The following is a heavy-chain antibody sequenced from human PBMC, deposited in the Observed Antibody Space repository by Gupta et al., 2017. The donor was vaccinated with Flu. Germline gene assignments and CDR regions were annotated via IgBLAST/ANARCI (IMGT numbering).Heavy chain of an antibody. D-gene: IGHD2-15*01. CDR1: GGSINSDGYY. CDR2: IFYTGDT. Sequence: QVQLQESGPGLVQTSQTLSLTCTVSGGSINSDGYYWTWIRQRPGKGLEWIGYIFYTGDTDYNPSLKSRITMSFDTSKNQFSLNLSYATAADTAVYYCARAKDSHGNTQGLDYWGQGNLVTVSS. J-gene: IGHJ4*02. V-gene: IGHV4-31*03. CDR3: ARAKDSHGNTQGLDY.